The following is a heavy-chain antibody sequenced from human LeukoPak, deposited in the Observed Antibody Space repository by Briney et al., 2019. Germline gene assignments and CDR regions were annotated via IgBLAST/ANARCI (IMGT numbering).Heavy chain of an antibody. D-gene: IGHD2-2*01. CDR1: GFTFSNYW. J-gene: IGHJ5*02. V-gene: IGHV3-7*01. CDR3: ARDFCSSTSCFYDP. CDR2: INQDGGEK. Sequence: PGGSLRLSCAASGFTFSNYWMTWVRQAPGKGLEWVANINQDGGEKYYVDSVRGRFTISRDNAKNSLYLQMNSLRAEDTAVYYCARDFCSSTSCFYDPWGQGTLVTVSS.